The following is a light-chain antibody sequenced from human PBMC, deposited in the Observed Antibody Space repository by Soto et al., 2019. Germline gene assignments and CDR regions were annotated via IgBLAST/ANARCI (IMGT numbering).Light chain of an antibody. CDR1: QSVSSTY. V-gene: IGKV3-20*01. CDR2: GTS. J-gene: IGKJ5*01. Sequence: EIVLTQSPGTLSLSPGERATLSCRASQSVSSTYLAWYQQKPGQAPRLLIYGTSSRATGIPDRSSGSGSGTDFTLTISRLEPEDFAVYYCQQSDTFGQGTRLEI. CDR3: QQSDT.